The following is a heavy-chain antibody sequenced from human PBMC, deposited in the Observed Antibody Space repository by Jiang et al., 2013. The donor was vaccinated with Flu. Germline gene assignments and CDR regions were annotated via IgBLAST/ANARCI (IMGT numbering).Heavy chain of an antibody. CDR3: ARHLPTPVVTAERLIGWFDP. J-gene: IGHJ5*02. Sequence: PGLVKPSETLSLTCTVSGGSISSSSYYWGWIRQPPGKELEWIGSIYYSGSTYYKRSLKSRVTISVDTSKNQFSLKLSSVTAADTAVYYCARHLPTPVVTAERLIGWFDPWGQGTLVTVSS. CDR2: IYYSGST. D-gene: IGHD2-21*02. V-gene: IGHV4-39*01. CDR1: GGSISSSSYY.